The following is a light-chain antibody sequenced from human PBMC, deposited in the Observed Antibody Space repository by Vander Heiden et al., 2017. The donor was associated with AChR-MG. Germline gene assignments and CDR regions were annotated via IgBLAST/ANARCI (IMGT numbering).Light chain of an antibody. J-gene: IGLJ2*01. CDR1: ALPKQY. Sequence: SYELPQPPSVSVSPGQTARITCAGDALPKQYAYWYQQKPGQAPGLVIYKDSERPSGIPERFSGSSSGKTVTLTISGVQAEDEAYYYCQSADSSLVVFGGGTKLTVL. CDR3: QSADSSLVV. V-gene: IGLV3-25*03. CDR2: KDS.